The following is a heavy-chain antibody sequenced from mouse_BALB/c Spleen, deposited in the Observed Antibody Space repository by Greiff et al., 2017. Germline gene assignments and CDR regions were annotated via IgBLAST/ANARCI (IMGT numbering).Heavy chain of an antibody. V-gene: IGHV1-20*02. D-gene: IGHD1-1*01. CDR3: ARVYYGMDY. CDR2: INPYNGDT. J-gene: IGHJ4*01. Sequence: EVQLQQSGPELVKPGASVKISCKASGYSFTGYFMNWVMQSHGQSLEWIGRINPYNGDTFYNQKFKGKATLTVDKSSSTAYMELRSLASEDSAVYYCARVYYGMDYWGQGTSVTVSA. CDR1: GYSFTGYF.